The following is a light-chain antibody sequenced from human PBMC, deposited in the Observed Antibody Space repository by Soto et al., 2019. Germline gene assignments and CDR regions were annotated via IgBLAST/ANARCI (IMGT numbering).Light chain of an antibody. Sequence: QSALTQPASVSGSPGQSITISCTGTSSDIGSYHLVSWYQQHPGKAPKLMIYEGSKRPSGVSNRCSASKSGNTASLTISGVQAEDEADYYCCSSVASRTFVELFGGGTKLTVL. CDR3: CSSVASRTFVEL. CDR1: SSDIGSYHL. J-gene: IGLJ2*01. V-gene: IGLV2-23*03. CDR2: EGS.